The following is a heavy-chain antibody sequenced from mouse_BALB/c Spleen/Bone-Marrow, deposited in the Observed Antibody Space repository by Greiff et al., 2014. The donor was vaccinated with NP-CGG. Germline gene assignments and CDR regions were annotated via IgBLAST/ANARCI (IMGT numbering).Heavy chain of an antibody. V-gene: IGHV1-54*01. CDR3: ARWDYAMDY. Sequence: VQLQQSGAELVRPGTSVKVSCKASGYAFTNYLIEWVKQRPGQGLEWIGVINPGSGGTNYNEKFKGKATLTADISSSTAYMQLSSLTSDDSAVYFCARWDYAMDYWGQGTSVTVSS. J-gene: IGHJ4*01. CDR2: INPGSGGT. CDR1: GYAFTNYL.